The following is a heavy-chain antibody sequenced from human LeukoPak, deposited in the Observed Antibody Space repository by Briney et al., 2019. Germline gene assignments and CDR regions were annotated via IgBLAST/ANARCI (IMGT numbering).Heavy chain of an antibody. CDR3: ARVSLHYYDSSGATLAPTYSFDY. CDR1: GVSISSGDYY. D-gene: IGHD3-22*01. J-gene: IGHJ4*02. Sequence: SQTLSLTCTVSGVSISSGDYYWGWIRQPQGKGLEWIVYIYYSGSTYYNPSLKSRVTISVDTSTHQFSLKLSSVTAADTAVYYCARVSLHYYDSSGATLAPTYSFDYWGQGTLVTVSS. CDR2: IYYSGST. V-gene: IGHV4-30-4*01.